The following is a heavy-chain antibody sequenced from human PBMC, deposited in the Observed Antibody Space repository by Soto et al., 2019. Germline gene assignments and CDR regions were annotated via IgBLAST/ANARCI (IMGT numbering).Heavy chain of an antibody. CDR1: GDSISTDY. J-gene: IGHJ4*02. CDR2: IYYGGST. Sequence: SETLSLTCTVSGDSISTDYWSWIRQSPGKGLEWIGFIYYGGSTNYNPSLRSRVTISVDTSKNQFSLRLSSVTAADTAVYYCARLGRRTVASHFDYWGQGTLVTVSS. V-gene: IGHV4-59*08. D-gene: IGHD2-21*01. CDR3: ARLGRRTVASHFDY.